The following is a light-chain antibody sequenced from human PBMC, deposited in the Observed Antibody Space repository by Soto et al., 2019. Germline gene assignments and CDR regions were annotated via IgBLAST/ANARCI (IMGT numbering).Light chain of an antibody. CDR3: MQATQFPGT. CDR1: QSLVHGDGNTY. J-gene: IGKJ2*01. V-gene: IGKV2-24*01. Sequence: DIVMTQTPLSSPVTLGQPASISCRSSQSLVHGDGNTYLSWLQQRPGQPPRLLIYKISKRSSGVTDRFSGSGAGTDFTLKISKVEAEDVGVYYCMQATQFPGTFGQGTRLAIK. CDR2: KIS.